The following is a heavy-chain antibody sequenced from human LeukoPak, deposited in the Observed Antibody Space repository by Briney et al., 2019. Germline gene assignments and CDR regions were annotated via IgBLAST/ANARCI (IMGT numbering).Heavy chain of an antibody. Sequence: PGGSLRLSCAASGFTFSNAWMSWVRQPPGKGLEWVAAITDSSRNMYYADSVRGRFTVSRDDARNSLYLQMNSLRAEDTAIYYCARRSDYVDSWGQGTLVTVSS. CDR1: GFTFSNAW. J-gene: IGHJ4*02. CDR3: ARRSDYVDS. D-gene: IGHD3-3*01. CDR2: ITDSSRNM. V-gene: IGHV3-21*01.